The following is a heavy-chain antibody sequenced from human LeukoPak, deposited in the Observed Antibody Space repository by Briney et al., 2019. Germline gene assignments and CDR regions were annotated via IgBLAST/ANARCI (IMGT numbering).Heavy chain of an antibody. J-gene: IGHJ4*02. D-gene: IGHD3-10*01. CDR3: ARDQVVRGDDLDY. CDR2: IIPNSGDT. Sequence: VASVKVSCKASGYTFTDYYIHWVRQAPGQGLEWMGWIIPNSGDTNYAQKFQGRVTMTRDTSISTAYMELSSLRSDDTAVYYCARDQVVRGDDLDYWGQGTLVTVSS. V-gene: IGHV1-2*02. CDR1: GYTFTDYY.